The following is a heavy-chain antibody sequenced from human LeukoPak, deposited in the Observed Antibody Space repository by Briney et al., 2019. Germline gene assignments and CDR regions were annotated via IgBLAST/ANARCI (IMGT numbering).Heavy chain of an antibody. V-gene: IGHV1-46*01. CDR3: ARGLGVTTRWPGY. CDR2: ISPSGGST. J-gene: IGHJ4*02. D-gene: IGHD4-17*01. Sequence: AASVKVSCNALGYTFTSNYMHWVRQAPGQGPEWMGVISPSGGSTTYAQKFQGRVTLTRDMSTSTDYLELSSLRSEDTAVYYCARGLGVTTRWPGYWGQGTLVTVSS. CDR1: GYTFTSNY.